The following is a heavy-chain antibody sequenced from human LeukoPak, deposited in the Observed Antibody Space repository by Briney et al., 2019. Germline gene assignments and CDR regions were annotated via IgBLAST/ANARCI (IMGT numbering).Heavy chain of an antibody. D-gene: IGHD6-25*01. J-gene: IGHJ5*02. Sequence: PAGGSLRLSCAASGFTFSSYEMNWVRQAPGKGLERVSYISGSGSIIYYADSVRGRFTISRDNAKNSLYLQMNSLRAEDTAVYYCARSRITARSNWFDPWGQGTLVTVSS. V-gene: IGHV3-48*03. CDR3: ARSRITARSNWFDP. CDR1: GFTFSSYE. CDR2: ISGSGSII.